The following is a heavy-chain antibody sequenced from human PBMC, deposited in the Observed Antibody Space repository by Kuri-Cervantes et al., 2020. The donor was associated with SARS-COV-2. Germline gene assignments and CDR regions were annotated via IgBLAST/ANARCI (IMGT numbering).Heavy chain of an antibody. V-gene: IGHV1-3*02. CDR2: SNAGNGNT. Sequence: ASVKVSCKASGYTFTSYAMHWVRQAPGQRLEWMGWSNAGNGNTKYSQEFQGRVTITRDTSASTAYMELSSLRSDDTAVYYCARDGGIAAATSEGALDIWGQGTVVTVSS. CDR3: ARDGGIAAATSEGALDI. J-gene: IGHJ3*02. CDR1: GYTFTSYA. D-gene: IGHD6-13*01.